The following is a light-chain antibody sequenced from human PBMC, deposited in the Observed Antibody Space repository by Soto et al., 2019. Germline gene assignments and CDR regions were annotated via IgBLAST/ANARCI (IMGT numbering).Light chain of an antibody. CDR2: KAS. CDR3: QQYNSYSRP. V-gene: IGKV1-5*03. J-gene: IGKJ1*01. CDR1: RSISSW. Sequence: DIQMTQSPSTLSASVGDRVTITCRASRSISSWLAWYRQKPGKAPKLLIYKASSLESGVPARFSGSGSGTEFTLTISSLQPDDFATYYCQQYNSYSRPFGQGTKV.